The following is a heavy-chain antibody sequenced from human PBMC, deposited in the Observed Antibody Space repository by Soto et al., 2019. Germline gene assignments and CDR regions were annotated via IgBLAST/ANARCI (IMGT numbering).Heavy chain of an antibody. CDR3: ARARRSGLDV. Sequence: PSETLSLTCAVSGGSISSGGYSWSWIRQPPGKGLEWIGYIYHSGSTYYNPSLKSRVTISVDRSKNQFSLKLSSVTAADTAVYYCARARRSGLDVWGQGTTVTVSS. CDR1: GGSISSGGYS. CDR2: IYHSGST. V-gene: IGHV4-30-2*01. J-gene: IGHJ6*02. D-gene: IGHD3-10*01.